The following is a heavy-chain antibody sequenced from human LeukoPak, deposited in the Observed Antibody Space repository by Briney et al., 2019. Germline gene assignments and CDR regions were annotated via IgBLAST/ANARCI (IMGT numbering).Heavy chain of an antibody. CDR1: GYTFTGYY. CDR2: INPNSGGT. D-gene: IGHD3-16*02. Sequence: ASVKVSCKASGYTFTGYYMHWVRQAPGQGLEWMGWINPNSGGTNYAQKFQGRVTMTRDTSISTAYMELSRLRSDDTAVYYCARALYVWGSYRYRPLGYWGQGTLVTVSS. J-gene: IGHJ4*02. V-gene: IGHV1-2*02. CDR3: ARALYVWGSYRYRPLGY.